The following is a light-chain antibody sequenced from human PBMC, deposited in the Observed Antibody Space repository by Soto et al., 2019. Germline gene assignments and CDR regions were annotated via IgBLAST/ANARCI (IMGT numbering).Light chain of an antibody. CDR3: QQYNSFPYT. Sequence: DISMTQSPSTLSASVGDRVTITCRASQSISTWLAWYQQRPGKAPKLLIYDASTLETGVPSRFSGSGSGAEFTLTISSLQPDDFGTYYCQQYNSFPYTFGQRTKLEIK. CDR2: DAS. CDR1: QSISTW. J-gene: IGKJ2*01. V-gene: IGKV1-5*01.